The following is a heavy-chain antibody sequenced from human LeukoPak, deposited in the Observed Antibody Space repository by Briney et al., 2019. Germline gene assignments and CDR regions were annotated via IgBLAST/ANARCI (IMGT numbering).Heavy chain of an antibody. CDR1: GGTFSNLA. V-gene: IGHV1-69*04. Sequence: SVKVSCKASGGTFSNLAISWVRQAPGQGLEWMGRIIPTTGLATNAQNFQGRVTITADKSTSTAYMELSSLRSEDTAVYYCARAPPRLDGYILYYWGQGTLVTVSS. CDR3: ARAPPRLDGYILYY. J-gene: IGHJ4*02. D-gene: IGHD5-24*01. CDR2: IIPTTGLA.